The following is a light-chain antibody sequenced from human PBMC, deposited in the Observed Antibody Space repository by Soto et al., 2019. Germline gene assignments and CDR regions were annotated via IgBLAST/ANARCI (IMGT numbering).Light chain of an antibody. CDR1: QGISSY. CDR2: AAS. CDR3: QQLNSYPRT. Sequence: DIRLTQSPSFLSASVGDRVTITCRASQGISSYLAWYQQKPGKAPKLLIYAASTLQSGVPSRFSGSGSGTEFTLTISSLQPEDFATYYCQQLNSYPRTFGQGTKVDIX. V-gene: IGKV1-9*01. J-gene: IGKJ1*01.